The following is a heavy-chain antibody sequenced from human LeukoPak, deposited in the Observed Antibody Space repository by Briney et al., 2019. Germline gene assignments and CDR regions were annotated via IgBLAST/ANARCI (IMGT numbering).Heavy chain of an antibody. CDR1: GFTFSSYG. Sequence: PGGSLRLSCAASGFTFSSYGMHWVRQAPGKGLEWVAVIWYDGSNKYYADSVKGRFTISRDNSKNTLYLQMNSLRAEDTAVYYCARGQQLAHDAFDIWGRGTMVTVSS. CDR2: IWYDGSNK. CDR3: ARGQQLAHDAFDI. D-gene: IGHD6-13*01. V-gene: IGHV3-33*01. J-gene: IGHJ3*02.